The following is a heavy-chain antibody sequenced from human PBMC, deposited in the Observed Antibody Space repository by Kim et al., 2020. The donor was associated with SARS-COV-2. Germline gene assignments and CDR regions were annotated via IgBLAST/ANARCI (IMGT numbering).Heavy chain of an antibody. D-gene: IGHD3-10*01. J-gene: IGHJ6*02. CDR2: ISSNGGST. V-gene: IGHV3-64D*09. CDR1: GFTFSSYA. CDR3: VKGSLRGVHYYYYGMDV. Sequence: GGSLRLSCSASGFTFSSYAMHWVRQAPGKGLEYVSAISSNGGSTYYADSVKGRFTISRDNSKNTLYLQMSSLRAEDTAVYYCVKGSLRGVHYYYYGMDVWGQGTTVTVSS.